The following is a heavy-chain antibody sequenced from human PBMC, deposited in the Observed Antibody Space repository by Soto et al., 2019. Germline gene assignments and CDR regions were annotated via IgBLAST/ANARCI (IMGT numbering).Heavy chain of an antibody. CDR1: GFIFSGSA. Sequence: EVQLVESGGGLVQPGGSLKLSCAASGFIFSGSAIHWVRQASGKGLEWVGRIRSKANTYATAYAVSVKGRFTISRDDSRNTAYLQMNSLKTEDTAVYCCARGFYDFWSGHTNRLDYWGQGTVVTVSS. J-gene: IGHJ4*02. CDR2: IRSKANTYAT. V-gene: IGHV3-73*02. D-gene: IGHD3-3*01. CDR3: ARGFYDFWSGHTNRLDY.